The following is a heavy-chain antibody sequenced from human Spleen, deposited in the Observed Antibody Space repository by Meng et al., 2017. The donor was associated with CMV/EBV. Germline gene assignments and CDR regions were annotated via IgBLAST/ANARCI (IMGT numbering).Heavy chain of an antibody. CDR1: GDSISSDDYS. J-gene: IGHJ4*02. CDR3: ARVRDVFRYFDY. CDR2: IYYTGST. Sequence: LRLSCTVSGDSISSDDYSWNWIRQPPGKALEWIGNIYYTGSTNYNPSLKSRLTISVDTSKNQFSLILTFVTAADTAVYYCARVRDVFRYFDYWGQGTLVTVSS. V-gene: IGHV4-30-4*08.